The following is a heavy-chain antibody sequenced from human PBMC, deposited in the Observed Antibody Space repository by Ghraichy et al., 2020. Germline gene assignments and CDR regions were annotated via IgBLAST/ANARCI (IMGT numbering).Heavy chain of an antibody. V-gene: IGHV1-69*06. CDR1: GGTFSSYA. D-gene: IGHD1-26*01. CDR3: ARDFARSGSYFSSEGDAFDI. CDR2: IIPIFGTA. Sequence: SVKVSCKASGGTFSSYAISWVRQAPGQGLEWMGGIIPIFGTANYAQKFQGRVTITADKSTSTAYMELSSLRSEDTAVYYCARDFARSGSYFSSEGDAFDIWGQGTMVTVSS. J-gene: IGHJ3*02.